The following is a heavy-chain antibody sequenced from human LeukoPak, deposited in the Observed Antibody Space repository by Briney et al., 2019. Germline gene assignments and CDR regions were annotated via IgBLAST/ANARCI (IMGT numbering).Heavy chain of an antibody. CDR3: ARVFRPIFPPGGNWFDP. Sequence: ASVKVSCKASGGTFSSYAISWVRQAPGQGLEWMGGIIPIFGTANYAQKFQGRVTITTDESTSTAYMELSRLRSDDTAVYYCARVFRPIFPPGGNWFDPWGQGTLVTVSS. J-gene: IGHJ5*02. D-gene: IGHD3-3*01. V-gene: IGHV1-69*05. CDR1: GGTFSSYA. CDR2: IIPIFGTA.